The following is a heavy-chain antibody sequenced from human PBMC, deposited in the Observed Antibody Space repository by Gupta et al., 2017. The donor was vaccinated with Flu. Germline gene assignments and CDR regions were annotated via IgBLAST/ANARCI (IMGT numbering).Heavy chain of an antibody. CDR3: ARTKYYYDSSGYYKPDAFDI. D-gene: IGHD3-22*01. CDR2: IWYDGSNK. V-gene: IGHV3-33*01. Sequence: QVQLVESGGGVVQPGRSLRLSCAASGFTFSSCGMLWVGQAQGKGLEWVAVIWYDGSNKYYADSVKGRFTISRDNSKNTLYLQMNSLRAEDTAVYYCARTKYYYDSSGYYKPDAFDIWGQGTMVTVSS. CDR1: GFTFSSCG. J-gene: IGHJ3*02.